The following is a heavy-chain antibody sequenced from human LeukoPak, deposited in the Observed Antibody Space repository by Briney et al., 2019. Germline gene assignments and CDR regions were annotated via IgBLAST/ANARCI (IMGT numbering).Heavy chain of an antibody. J-gene: IGHJ4*02. CDR3: ARGTPTGTTRKNVAGY. D-gene: IGHD1-1*01. CDR2: INPNSGGT. CDR1: GYTFTGYY. Sequence: ASVKVSCKASGYTFTGYYMHWVRQAPGQGLEWMGWINPNSGGTNYAQKFQGRVTMTRDTSISTAYMELSRLRSDDTAVYYCARGTPTGTTRKNVAGYWGQGTLVTVPS. V-gene: IGHV1-2*02.